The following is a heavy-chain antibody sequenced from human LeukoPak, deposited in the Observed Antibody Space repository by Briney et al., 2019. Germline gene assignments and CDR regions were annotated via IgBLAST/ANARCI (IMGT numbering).Heavy chain of an antibody. V-gene: IGHV3-30*02. CDR3: ANGASGSYSPFQY. Sequence: GWSLTLSFLSSGFSFRSSGMHWVRQAGGKGLEWVAFIYYDGTNTYYADSLKGRITISRDHSKNTLYLQLSSLRAEDTAVYHCANGASGSYSPFQYWGQGTLVTVSS. D-gene: IGHD3-10*01. J-gene: IGHJ4*02. CDR2: IYYDGTNT. CDR1: GFSFRSSG.